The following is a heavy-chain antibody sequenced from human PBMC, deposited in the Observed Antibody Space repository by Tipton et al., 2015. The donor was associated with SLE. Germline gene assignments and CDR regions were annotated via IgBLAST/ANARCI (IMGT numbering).Heavy chain of an antibody. V-gene: IGHV4-4*08. CDR1: GDSISHYY. D-gene: IGHD3-3*01. Sequence: LSLTCTISGDSISHYYWSWIRQPPGKGLEWIGYLYTSATTNYNPSLKSRVSISVETSGTQFSLRLTSVTAADTAVYYCARGNDFWSGYYVNFDSWGQGTLVTVSS. CDR3: ARGNDFWSGYYVNFDS. J-gene: IGHJ4*02. CDR2: LYTSATT.